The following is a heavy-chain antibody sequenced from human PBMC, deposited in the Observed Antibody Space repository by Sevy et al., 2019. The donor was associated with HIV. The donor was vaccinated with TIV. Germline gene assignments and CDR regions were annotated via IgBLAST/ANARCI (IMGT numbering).Heavy chain of an antibody. J-gene: IGHJ4*02. D-gene: IGHD6-13*01. V-gene: IGHV6-1*01. CDR2: TYYRSKWYN. Sequence: KQSQTLSLTCAISGDSVSSNSVVWNWIRQSPSRGLEWLGRTYYRSKWYNDYAESVKSRITINPDTSKNQFSLQLNSVTPEDTAVYYCARDRGSSSWPFDYWGQGTLVTVSS. CDR3: ARDRGSSSWPFDY. CDR1: GDSVSSNSVV.